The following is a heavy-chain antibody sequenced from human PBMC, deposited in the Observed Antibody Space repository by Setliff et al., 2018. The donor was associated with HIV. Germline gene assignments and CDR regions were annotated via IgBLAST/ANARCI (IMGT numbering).Heavy chain of an antibody. J-gene: IGHJ1*01. Sequence: SETLSLTCTVSGGSIKSSSYYWGWIRQPPGKGLEWIGSIYYSGNTYYNPSLKSRVTISVDTSRNQFPLRLSSVTAADTAIYYCARVPTSSWYVTTQRTKEYFQQWGQGTLVTVS. CDR2: IYYSGNT. D-gene: IGHD6-13*01. V-gene: IGHV4-39*06. CDR3: ARVPTSSWYVTTQRTKEYFQQ. CDR1: GGSIKSSSYY.